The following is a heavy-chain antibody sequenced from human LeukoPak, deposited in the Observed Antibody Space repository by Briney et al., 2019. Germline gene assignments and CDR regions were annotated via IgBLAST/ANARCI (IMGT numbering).Heavy chain of an antibody. CDR1: GGSFSGYY. D-gene: IGHD3/OR15-3a*01. CDR2: INHSGST. J-gene: IGHJ4*02. CDR3: ARVAGDWNYFDY. Sequence: SETLSLTCAVYGGSFSGYYWSWIRQPPGKGLEWIGEINHSGSTNYNPSLKSRVTISVDTSKNQFSLKLSSVTAADTAVYYCARVAGDWNYFDYWGRGTLVTVSS. V-gene: IGHV4-34*01.